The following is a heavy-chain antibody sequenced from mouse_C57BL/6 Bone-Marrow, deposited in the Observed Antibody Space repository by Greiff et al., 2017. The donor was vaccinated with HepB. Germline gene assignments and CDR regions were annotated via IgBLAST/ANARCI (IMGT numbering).Heavy chain of an antibody. CDR3: ACVTYYYGSSYVGAMDY. D-gene: IGHD1-1*01. Sequence: QVQLQQPGAELVKPGASVKMSCKASGYTFTSYWITWVKQRPGQGLEWIGDIYPGSGSTNYNEKLKSKATLTVDTSSSTAYMQLSSLTSEDSAVYYCACVTYYYGSSYVGAMDYWGQGTSVTVSS. CDR1: GYTFTSYW. J-gene: IGHJ4*01. V-gene: IGHV1-55*01. CDR2: IYPGSGST.